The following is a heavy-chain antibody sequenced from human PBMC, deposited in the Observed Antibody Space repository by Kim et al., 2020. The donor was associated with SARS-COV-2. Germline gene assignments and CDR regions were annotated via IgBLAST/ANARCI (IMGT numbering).Heavy chain of an antibody. Sequence: GGSLRLSCATSGFTLSLYSMNWVRQAPGKGLEWVSHINGFSPTTKYADSVKGRFTISRDNTKNSLYLQMNSLRAEDTAVYYCVRVNYCSLAYWGQGTMV. CDR2: INGFSPTT. D-gene: IGHD3-10*01. CDR3: VRVNYCSLAY. CDR1: GFTLSLYS. J-gene: IGHJ3*01. V-gene: IGHV3-48*04.